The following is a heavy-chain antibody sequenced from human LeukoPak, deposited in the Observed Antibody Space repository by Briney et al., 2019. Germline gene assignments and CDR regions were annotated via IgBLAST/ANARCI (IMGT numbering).Heavy chain of an antibody. CDR1: GFTFSIYA. V-gene: IGHV3-23*01. CDR2: ISGSDGST. J-gene: IGHJ6*03. CDR3: AKDAYNYYGADNYYYYMDV. Sequence: GGSLRLSCAASGFTFSIYAMSWVRQAPGKGLEWVSAISGSDGSTYYADSVKGRFTISRDNSKNTLYLQMNSLRAEDTAVYYCAKDAYNYYGADNYYYYMDVWGKGTTVTVSS. D-gene: IGHD3-10*01.